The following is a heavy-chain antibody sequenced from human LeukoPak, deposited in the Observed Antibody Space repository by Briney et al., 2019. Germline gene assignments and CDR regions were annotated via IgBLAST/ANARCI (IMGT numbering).Heavy chain of an antibody. CDR1: GFTFSSYG. CDR2: VVGGGGTT. V-gene: IGHV3-23*01. Sequence: GGSLRLSCAASGFTFSSYGMSWARQAAGKGLEWVSAVVGGGGTTFYADSVKGRFTISRDNSKNTVYLQMNSLRAEDTAVYYCAKARLSTGWAYNDYWGQGTLVTVSS. CDR3: AKARLSTGWAYNDY. D-gene: IGHD6-19*01. J-gene: IGHJ4*02.